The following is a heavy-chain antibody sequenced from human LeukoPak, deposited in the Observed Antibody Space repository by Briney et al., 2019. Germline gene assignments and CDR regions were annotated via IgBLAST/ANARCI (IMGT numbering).Heavy chain of an antibody. CDR1: GFTFSSYA. Sequence: GGSLRLSCAVSGFTFSSYAMSWVRQAPGKGLEWVSTISNSGGTTYYADSVKGRFTISRDDSENTLYLQMNSLRAEDTAVYYCAKATGYLLWGQRTLVTVSS. J-gene: IGHJ4*02. CDR2: ISNSGGTT. D-gene: IGHD1-14*01. CDR3: AKATGYLL. V-gene: IGHV3-23*01.